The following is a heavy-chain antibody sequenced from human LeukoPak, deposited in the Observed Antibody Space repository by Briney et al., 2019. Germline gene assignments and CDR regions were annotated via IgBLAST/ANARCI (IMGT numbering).Heavy chain of an antibody. CDR2: IKSKTDGGTT. CDR1: GFTFSNAW. D-gene: IGHD3-9*01. CDR3: TTDDILTGKLDH. J-gene: IGHJ4*02. Sequence: GGSLRLSCAASGFTFSNAWMSWVRQAPGKGLEWVGRIKSKTDGGTTDYAAPVKGRFTISRDDSKNTLYLQMNSLKTEDTAVYYCTTDDILTGKLDHWGQGTLVTVSS. V-gene: IGHV3-15*01.